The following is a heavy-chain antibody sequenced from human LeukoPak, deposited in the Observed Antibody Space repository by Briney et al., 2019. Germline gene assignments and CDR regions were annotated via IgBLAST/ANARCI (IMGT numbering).Heavy chain of an antibody. CDR2: INPNSGGT. Sequence: ASVKVSCKASGYTFTGYYMHWVRQAPGQGLEWMGWINPNSGGTNYAQKFQGRVTMTRDTSISTAYMELSRLRSDDTAVYYCARAGGYCSTTSCSEIDYWGQGTLATVSS. D-gene: IGHD2-2*01. CDR3: ARAGGYCSTTSCSEIDY. CDR1: GYTFTGYY. J-gene: IGHJ4*02. V-gene: IGHV1-2*02.